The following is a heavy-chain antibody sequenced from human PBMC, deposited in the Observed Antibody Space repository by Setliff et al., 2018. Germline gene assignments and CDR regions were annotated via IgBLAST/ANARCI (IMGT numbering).Heavy chain of an antibody. D-gene: IGHD3-16*02. CDR2: VRHDGSNE. CDR3: ARVANPGSNSCYRPLDV. Sequence: GGSLRLSCAASGFTSNMYGVHWVRQAPGRGLEWVAYVRHDGSNENYADSVKGRFTVSRDNANKSLFLQMNSLRAEDTAVYYCARVANPGSNSCYRPLDVWGQGTMVTVSS. CDR1: GFTSNMYG. J-gene: IGHJ3*01. V-gene: IGHV3-30*12.